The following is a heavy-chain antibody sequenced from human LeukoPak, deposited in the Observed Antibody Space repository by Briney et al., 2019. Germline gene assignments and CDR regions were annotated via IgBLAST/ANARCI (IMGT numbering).Heavy chain of an antibody. V-gene: IGHV1-2*02. D-gene: IGHD3-22*01. CDR3: ARASHYYDSSGYYYVY. CDR2: INPNSGGT. Sequence: ASVKVSCKASGYTFTGYYMHWVRRAPGQGLEWMGWINPNSGGTNYAQKFQGRVTMTRDTSISTAYMELSRLRSDDTAVYYCARASHYYDSSGYYYVYWGQGTLVTVSS. J-gene: IGHJ4*02. CDR1: GYTFTGYY.